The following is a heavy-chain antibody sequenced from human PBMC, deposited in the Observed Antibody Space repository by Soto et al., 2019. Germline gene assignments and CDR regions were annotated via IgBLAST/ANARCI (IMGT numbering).Heavy chain of an antibody. D-gene: IGHD6-13*01. CDR1: GFTFSSYE. CDR2: ISSSGSTI. Sequence: EVQLVESGGGLVQPGGSLRLSCAASGFTFSSYEMNWVRQAPGKGLEWVSYISSSGSTIYYADSVKGRFTISRDNAKNSLYLQMNSLRAEDTAVYYCARDLWASVAAAGTDYWGQGTLVTVSS. J-gene: IGHJ4*02. V-gene: IGHV3-48*03. CDR3: ARDLWASVAAAGTDY.